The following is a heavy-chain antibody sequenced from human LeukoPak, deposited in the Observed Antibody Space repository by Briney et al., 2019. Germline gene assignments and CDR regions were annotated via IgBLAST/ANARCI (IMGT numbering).Heavy chain of an antibody. J-gene: IGHJ4*02. CDR3: AKGRRLSDYVWGSYRYTLTDSFDY. CDR1: GFTFSSYA. Sequence: GGSLRLSCAASGFTFSSYAMSWVRQAPGKGLEWVSAISGSGGSTYYADSVKGRFTISRDNSKNTLYLQMNSLRAEDTAVYYCAKGRRLSDYVWGSYRYTLTDSFDYWGQGTLVTVSS. CDR2: ISGSGGST. D-gene: IGHD3-16*02. V-gene: IGHV3-23*01.